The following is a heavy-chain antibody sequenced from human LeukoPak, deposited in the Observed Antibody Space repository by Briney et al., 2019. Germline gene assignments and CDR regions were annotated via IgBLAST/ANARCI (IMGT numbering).Heavy chain of an antibody. CDR2: ISSSGSTI. Sequence: GGSLRLSCAASGFTFSDYYMSWIRQAPGKGLEWVSYISSSGSTIYYADSMKGRFTISRDNAKNSLYLQMNSLRVDDTAVYYCARIGYSSSCNDYWGQGTLVTVSS. D-gene: IGHD2-2*01. J-gene: IGHJ4*02. CDR1: GFTFSDYY. CDR3: ARIGYSSSCNDY. V-gene: IGHV3-11*04.